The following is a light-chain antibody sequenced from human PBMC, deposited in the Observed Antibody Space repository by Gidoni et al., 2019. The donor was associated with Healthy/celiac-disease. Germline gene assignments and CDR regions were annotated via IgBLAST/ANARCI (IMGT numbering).Light chain of an antibody. CDR3: QQRRNWPRT. CDR1: QSVSSY. Sequence: EIVFTQSPATLSLSPGERATLSCRASQSVSSYLAWYQQKPGQAPRLLIYEASNRATGIPARFSGSGSGTDFTLTISSLEPEDFAVYYCQQRRNWPRTFGQGTKVEIK. CDR2: EAS. V-gene: IGKV3-11*01. J-gene: IGKJ1*01.